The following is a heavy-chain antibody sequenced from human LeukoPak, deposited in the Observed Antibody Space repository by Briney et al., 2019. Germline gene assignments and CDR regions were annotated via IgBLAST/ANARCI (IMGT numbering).Heavy chain of an antibody. CDR2: MSGDETNT. CDR1: GFTFSNYG. V-gene: IGHV3-23*01. Sequence: GGSLRLSCAASGFTFSNYGMNWVRRAPGKGLEWVSSMSGDETNTYYGDSVTGRVTISSDNSKNTLFLQMNSLRAEDTAVYYCAKARYYYDSSGYHRWGQGTLVTVSS. CDR3: AKARYYYDSSGYHR. J-gene: IGHJ4*02. D-gene: IGHD3-22*01.